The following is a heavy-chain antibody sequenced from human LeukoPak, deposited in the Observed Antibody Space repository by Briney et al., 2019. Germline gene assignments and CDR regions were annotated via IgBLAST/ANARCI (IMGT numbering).Heavy chain of an antibody. CDR2: ITSRSTT. J-gene: IGHJ4*02. CDR1: GFIFSHYG. Sequence: GGSLRLSCAASGFIFSHYGMNWVRQAPGKGLEWVSGITSRSTTYYADSVKGRFTISRDNSKNMVWLQINSPTAEDTATYYCAKDGNWTRFEDWGQGTLVTVSS. CDR3: AKDGNWTRFED. D-gene: IGHD1-20*01. V-gene: IGHV3-23*01.